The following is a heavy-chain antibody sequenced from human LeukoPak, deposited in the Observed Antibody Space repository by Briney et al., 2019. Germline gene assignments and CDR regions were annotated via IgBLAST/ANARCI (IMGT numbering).Heavy chain of an antibody. Sequence: GRSLRLSCAASGFTFSSYAMHWVRQAPGKGLEWVAVISYDGSNKYYADSVKGRFTISRDNSKNTLYLQMNSLRAEDTAVYYCAREAAAAGPDAFDIWGQGTMVTVTS. CDR2: ISYDGSNK. CDR1: GFTFSSYA. J-gene: IGHJ3*02. V-gene: IGHV3-30-3*01. CDR3: AREAAAAGPDAFDI. D-gene: IGHD6-13*01.